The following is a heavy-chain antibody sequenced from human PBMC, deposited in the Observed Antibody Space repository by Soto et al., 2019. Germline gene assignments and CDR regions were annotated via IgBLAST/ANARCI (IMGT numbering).Heavy chain of an antibody. J-gene: IGHJ2*01. CDR1: GDTVTSYG. V-gene: IGHV1-18*01. D-gene: IGHD4-17*01. Sequence: ASVKVSCKASGDTVTSYGISLVRQAPGQGLEWMGWISAYNGNTNYAQKLQGRVTMTTDTSTSTAYMELRSLRSDDTAVYYCARDPPTHWYFDLWGRGTLVTVGS. CDR3: ARDPPTHWYFDL. CDR2: ISAYNGNT.